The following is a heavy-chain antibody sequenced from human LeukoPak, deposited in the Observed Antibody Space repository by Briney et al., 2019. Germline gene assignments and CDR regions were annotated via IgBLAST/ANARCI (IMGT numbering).Heavy chain of an antibody. D-gene: IGHD6-13*01. V-gene: IGHV4-39*01. Sequence: TSETLSLTCTVSGGSISSYYWSWIRQPPGKGLEWIGSFDNSGSTYYNPSLKSRVTISVDTSKDQFSLKLTSVTAADTAVYYCARPPGIAAAWFDPWGQGTLVTVSS. CDR3: ARPPGIAAAWFDP. CDR1: GGSISSYY. J-gene: IGHJ5*02. CDR2: FDNSGST.